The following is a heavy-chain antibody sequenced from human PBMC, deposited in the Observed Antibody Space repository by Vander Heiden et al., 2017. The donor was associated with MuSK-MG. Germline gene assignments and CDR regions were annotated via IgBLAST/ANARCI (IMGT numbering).Heavy chain of an antibody. Sequence: QVRLQESGPGLVKPSETLSLTCVVSGYSISSGYYWGWIRQPPGKGLEWIGSIYHTGTTYFNPALKSRVIISVDTSRNQFSRNLRSVTAADTAVYYCARRGRDGEVDTFVIWVQGTVVTVSS. CDR2: IYHTGTT. CDR3: ARRGRDGEVDTFVI. CDR1: GYSISSGYY. J-gene: IGHJ3*02. D-gene: IGHD4-17*01. V-gene: IGHV4-38-2*01.